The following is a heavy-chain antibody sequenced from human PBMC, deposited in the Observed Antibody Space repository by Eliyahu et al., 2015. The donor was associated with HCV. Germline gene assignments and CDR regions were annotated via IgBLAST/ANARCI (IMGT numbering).Heavy chain of an antibody. J-gene: IGHJ4*02. Sequence: QMQLVQSGPEVKKPGTSVKVSCKASGFTFTSSAVQWVRQARGQRLEWIGWIVVGSGNTNYAQKFQERVTITRDMSTSTAYMELSSLRSEDTAVYYCAATAENGGKYRFGLHFDYWGQGTLVTVSS. CDR3: AATAENGGKYRFGLHFDY. V-gene: IGHV1-58*01. CDR2: IVVGSGNT. D-gene: IGHD4-23*01. CDR1: GFTFTSSA.